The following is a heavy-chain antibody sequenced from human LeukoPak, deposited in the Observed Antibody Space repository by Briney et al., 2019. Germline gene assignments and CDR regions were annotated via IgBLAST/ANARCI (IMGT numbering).Heavy chain of an antibody. D-gene: IGHD2-15*01. J-gene: IGHJ6*02. CDR2: ISVTSSHI. V-gene: IGHV3-48*03. CDR3: AKDPGYCSGGSCYLGRYGMDV. Sequence: PGGSLRLSCAASGFTFTSYEMNWLRQAPGKGLEWIAYISVTSSHIYYGESVKGRFSVSRDNAKNSVYLQMNSLRAEDTAVYYCAKDPGYCSGGSCYLGRYGMDVWGQGTTVTVSS. CDR1: GFTFTSYE.